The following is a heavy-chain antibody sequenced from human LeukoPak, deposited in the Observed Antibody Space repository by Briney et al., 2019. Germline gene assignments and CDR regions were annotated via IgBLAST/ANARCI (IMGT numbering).Heavy chain of an antibody. D-gene: IGHD6-13*01. V-gene: IGHV4-39*01. CDR2: IYYSGST. J-gene: IGHJ4*02. CDR1: GGSISSSSYY. CDR3: ARRIAADSYYFDY. Sequence: SETLSLTCTVSGGSISSSSYYWGWIRQPPGKGLEWIGSIYYSGSTYYNPSLKSRVTISVDTSKNQFSLKLTSVTAADTAVYYCARRIAADSYYFDYWGQGTLVTVSS.